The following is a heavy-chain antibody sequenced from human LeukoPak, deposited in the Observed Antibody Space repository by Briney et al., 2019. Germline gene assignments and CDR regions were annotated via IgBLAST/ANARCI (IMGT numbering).Heavy chain of an antibody. V-gene: IGHV3-23*01. J-gene: IGHJ4*02. CDR2: ISNNGGYT. D-gene: IGHD2-2*01. Sequence: GGSLRLSCAASGFTFSSSAMSWVRQAPGKGLEWVSAISNNGGYTYYADSVQGRFTISRDNSKSTLCLQMNSLRAEDTAVYYCAKQLVPAASFDYWGQGTLVTVSS. CDR1: GFTFSSSA. CDR3: AKQLVPAASFDY.